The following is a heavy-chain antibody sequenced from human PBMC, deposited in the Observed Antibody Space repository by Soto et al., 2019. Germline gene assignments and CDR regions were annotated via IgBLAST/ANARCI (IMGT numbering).Heavy chain of an antibody. V-gene: IGHV4-39*02. J-gene: IGHJ4*02. CDR1: GASIGTTSYF. D-gene: IGHD2-2*01. CDR3: ARAFQRWYFAH. CDR2: VYYRGDT. Sequence: SETLSLTCSVSGASIGTTSYFWAWIRQPPGKGLEWIASVYYRGDTHYNASLRSRVTISADTPKNLFSLTLSSVTAADTATYYCARAFQRWYFAHCGPGSLVTVSS.